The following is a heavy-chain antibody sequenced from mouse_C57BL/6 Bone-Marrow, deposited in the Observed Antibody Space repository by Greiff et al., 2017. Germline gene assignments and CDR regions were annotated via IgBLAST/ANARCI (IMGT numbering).Heavy chain of an antibody. Sequence: EVKVEESGGGLVKPGGSLKLSCAASGFTFSDYGMHWVRQAPEKGLEWVAYISSGSSTIYYADTVKGRFTISRDNAKNTLFLQMTSLRSEDTAMYYYARGTVVATFYWYFDVWGTGTTVTVSA. CDR2: ISSGSSTI. CDR3: ARGTVVATFYWYFDV. J-gene: IGHJ1*03. D-gene: IGHD1-1*01. V-gene: IGHV5-17*01. CDR1: GFTFSDYG.